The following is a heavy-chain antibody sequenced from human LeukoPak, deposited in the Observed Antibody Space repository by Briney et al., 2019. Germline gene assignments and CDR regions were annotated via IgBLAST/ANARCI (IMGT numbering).Heavy chain of an antibody. V-gene: IGHV1-18*01. J-gene: IGHJ4*02. CDR3: NLAQNY. CDR2: ISAYNGNT. CDR1: GYTFTSYG. Sequence: GASVKVSCKASGYTFTSYGISLVRQAPGQGLEWMGWISAYNGNTNYAQKLQGRVTMTTDTATSTAYMELRSLRSEDTAVYYCNLAQNYWGQGTLVTVSS.